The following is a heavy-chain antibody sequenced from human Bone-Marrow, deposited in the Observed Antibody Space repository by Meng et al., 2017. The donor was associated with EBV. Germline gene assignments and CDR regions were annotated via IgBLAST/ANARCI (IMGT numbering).Heavy chain of an antibody. D-gene: IGHD1-1*01. CDR2: IYHSGST. J-gene: IGHJ4*02. Sequence: QESGPGLVEPSCTGSLLCGVSGGYISSCNWWSWVRQPPGKGLEWIGEIYHSGSTNYNPSLKSRVTISVDKSKNQFSLKLSSVTAADTVVYYCLLQVQDDDYWGQGTLVTVSS. CDR1: GGYISSCNW. V-gene: IGHV4-4*02. CDR3: LLQVQDDDY.